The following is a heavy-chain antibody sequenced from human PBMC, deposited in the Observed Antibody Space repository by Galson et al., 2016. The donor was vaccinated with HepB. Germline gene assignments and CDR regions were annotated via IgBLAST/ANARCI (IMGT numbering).Heavy chain of an antibody. J-gene: IGHJ3*02. CDR3: AHNTYYSDSSDFYYEEGAFDI. CDR1: EFSLRTPGVG. D-gene: IGHD3-22*01. Sequence: PALVKPTQTLTLTCSFSEFSLRTPGVGVGWIRQPPGEALEWLALIYWDDNKHNSTHLKSRLHITKDTSENQVVLTMTKMDPVETATYYCAHNTYYSDSSDFYYEEGAFDIWGQGTMVIVSS. V-gene: IGHV2-5*02. CDR2: IYWDDNK.